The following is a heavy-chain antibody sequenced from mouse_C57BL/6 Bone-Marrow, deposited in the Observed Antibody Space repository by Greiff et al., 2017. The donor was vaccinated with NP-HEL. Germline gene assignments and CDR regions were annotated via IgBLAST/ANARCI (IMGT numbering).Heavy chain of an antibody. V-gene: IGHV5-4*01. J-gene: IGHJ3*01. CDR1: GFTFSSYA. Sequence: EVQVVESGGGLVKPGGSLKLSCAASGFTFSSYAMSWVRQTPEKRLEWVATISDGGSYTYYPDNVKGRFTISRDNAKNNLYLQMSHLKSEDTAMYYCARFSYDYDEAWFAYWGQGTLVTVSA. D-gene: IGHD2-4*01. CDR3: ARFSYDYDEAWFAY. CDR2: ISDGGSYT.